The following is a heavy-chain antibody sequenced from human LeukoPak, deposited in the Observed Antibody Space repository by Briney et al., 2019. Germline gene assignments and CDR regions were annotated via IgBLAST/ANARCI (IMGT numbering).Heavy chain of an antibody. D-gene: IGHD4-23*01. CDR3: ATVSWGLSGNHFQH. V-gene: IGHV3-48*02. CDR1: GFTFSSYS. J-gene: IGHJ1*01. Sequence: GGSLRLSCVVSGFTFSSYSMNWVRQAAGKGLEWVSYISSSSSDIYYADSVKGRFTISRDNAKNSLYLQMNSLRDEDTAVYYCATVSWGLSGNHFQHWGQGTLVTVSS. CDR2: ISSSSSDI.